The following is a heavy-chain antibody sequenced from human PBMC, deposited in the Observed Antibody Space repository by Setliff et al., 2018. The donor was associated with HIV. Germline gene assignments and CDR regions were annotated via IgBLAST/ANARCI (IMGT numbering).Heavy chain of an antibody. Sequence: SCTASGFTFGDYTMSWVRQAPGKGLEWVGFIRSKAYGGTTDYAASVKGRFTISRDDSKNIAYLQMNSLKTEDTAVYYCATGYDRRFPFDYWGQGTLVTVSS. V-gene: IGHV3-49*04. CDR3: ATGYDRRFPFDY. CDR2: IRSKAYGGTT. J-gene: IGHJ4*02. D-gene: IGHD5-12*01. CDR1: GFTFGDYT.